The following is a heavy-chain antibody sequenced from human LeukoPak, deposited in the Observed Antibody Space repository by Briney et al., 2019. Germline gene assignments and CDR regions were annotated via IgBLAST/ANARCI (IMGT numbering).Heavy chain of an antibody. V-gene: IGHV3-49*04. CDR1: GFNFGDYA. D-gene: IGHD3-16*01. CDR3: ARARGEWRYYYYGMDV. CDR2: IRSKAYGGTT. Sequence: GGSLRLSCTASGFNFGDYAMSWVRQAPGKGLEWVGFIRSKAYGGTTEYAASVKGRFTISRDNAKNSLYLQMNSLRAEDTAVYYCARARGEWRYYYYGMDVWGQGTTVTVSS. J-gene: IGHJ6*02.